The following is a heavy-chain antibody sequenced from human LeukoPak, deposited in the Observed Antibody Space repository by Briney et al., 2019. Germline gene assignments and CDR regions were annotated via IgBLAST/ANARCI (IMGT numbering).Heavy chain of an antibody. CDR2: ISGSGSGT. CDR3: AKDVRGYNRPVDY. D-gene: IGHD3-10*02. CDR1: GFSFSSHA. Sequence: GGSLRLSCAASGFSFSSHAMNWVRQAPGKGLEWVSAISGSGSGTDYADSVKGRFTISRDNSKNTLCLQINSLRAEDTAVYCCAKDVRGYNRPVDYWGQGTLVTVSS. V-gene: IGHV3-23*01. J-gene: IGHJ4*02.